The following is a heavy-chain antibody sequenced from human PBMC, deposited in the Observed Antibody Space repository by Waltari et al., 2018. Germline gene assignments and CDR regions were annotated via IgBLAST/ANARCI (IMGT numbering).Heavy chain of an antibody. D-gene: IGHD3-22*01. Sequence: QVQLQQWGAGLLKPSETLSLTCAVYGGSFSGYYWSWIRQPPGKGREWIGEINHSGSTNYNPSLKSRVTISVDTSKNQFSLKLSSVTAADTAVYYCASPGYYDSSGYYESPGAFDIWGQGTMVTVSS. J-gene: IGHJ3*02. CDR2: INHSGST. CDR1: GGSFSGYY. V-gene: IGHV4-34*01. CDR3: ASPGYYDSSGYYESPGAFDI.